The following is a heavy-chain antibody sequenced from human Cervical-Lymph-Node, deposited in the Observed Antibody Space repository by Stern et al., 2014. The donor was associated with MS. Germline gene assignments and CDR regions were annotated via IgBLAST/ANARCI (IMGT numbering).Heavy chain of an antibody. D-gene: IGHD6-13*01. V-gene: IGHV3-30*04. CDR2: ISFAGNTE. Sequence: QVQLVQSGGGMVQPGRSLRLSCATSGFTFSDHAMHWVRQAPGKGLEWGAIISFAGNTEYNADSAKGRFTIFRDNSKNTVFLQMNSLRPEDTAVYYCARETIDFTSSWYDYWGQGTLVTVSS. CDR1: GFTFSDHA. CDR3: ARETIDFTSSWYDY. J-gene: IGHJ4*02.